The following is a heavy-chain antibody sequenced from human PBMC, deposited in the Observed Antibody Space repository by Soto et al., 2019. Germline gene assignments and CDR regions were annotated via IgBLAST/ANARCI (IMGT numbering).Heavy chain of an antibody. J-gene: IGHJ4*02. CDR1: GGSISSCY. CDR2: IYYSGST. V-gene: IGHV4-59*01. CDR3: ARRYGGNFDY. D-gene: IGHD1-26*01. Sequence: QVQMQESGPGLVKLSETLSLTCTVSGGSISSCYRSWIRQPPGKGLEWIGYIYYSGSTNYNPSLKSRVTISVDRSKNQFSLKLSSVTAADTAVYYCARRYGGNFDYWGQGTLVTVSS.